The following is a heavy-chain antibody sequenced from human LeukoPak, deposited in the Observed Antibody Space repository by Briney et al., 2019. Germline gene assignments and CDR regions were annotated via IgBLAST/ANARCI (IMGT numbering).Heavy chain of an antibody. CDR3: AREKMRSSISCYEY. J-gene: IGHJ4*02. CDR2: ISSSGSTI. V-gene: IGHV3-48*03. CDR1: GFTFSSYE. D-gene: IGHD2-2*01. Sequence: GGSLRLSCAASGFTFSSYEMNWVRQAPGKGLEWVSYISSSGSTIYYADSVKGRFTISRDNAKNSLYLQMNSLRAEDTAVYYCAREKMRSSISCYEYWGQGTLVTVSS.